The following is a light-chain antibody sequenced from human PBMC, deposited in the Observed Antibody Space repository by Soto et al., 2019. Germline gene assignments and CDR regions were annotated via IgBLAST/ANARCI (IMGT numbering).Light chain of an antibody. CDR3: SSYAGSXRVL. Sequence: QSALTQPPSASGSPGQSVTISCSGTSSDVGGYNYVSWYQQHPGKAPKLMIYEVTKRPSGVPDRFSGSKSGNTASLTVSGLQAEDEADYYCSSYAGSXRVLFGGGTK. CDR1: SSDVGGYNY. V-gene: IGLV2-8*01. J-gene: IGLJ3*02. CDR2: EVT.